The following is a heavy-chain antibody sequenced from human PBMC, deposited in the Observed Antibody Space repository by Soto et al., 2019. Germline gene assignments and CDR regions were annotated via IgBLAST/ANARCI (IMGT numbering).Heavy chain of an antibody. J-gene: IGHJ6*03. V-gene: IGHV4-34*01. D-gene: IGHD3-3*01. Sequence: QVQLQQWGAGLLKPSETLSLTCAVYGGSFSGYYWSWIRQPPGKGLEWIGEINHSGSTNYNPSLKGRCHIAVDTSKNQFSLKLSAVTAAETAVYYCARVDPGVVSPYMDVWGKGTTVTVSS. CDR1: GGSFSGYY. CDR3: ARVDPGVVSPYMDV. CDR2: INHSGST.